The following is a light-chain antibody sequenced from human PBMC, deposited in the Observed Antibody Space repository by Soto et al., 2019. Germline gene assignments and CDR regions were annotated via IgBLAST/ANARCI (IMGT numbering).Light chain of an antibody. CDR1: QGIRNF. V-gene: IGKV1-27*01. J-gene: IGKJ3*01. Sequence: DIQMTQSPTSLSASVGDRVTITCRASQGIRNFVAWYQQKPGKAPKLLIYAASTLQSGVPSRFSGSGSGTDFTLTINSLQPEEVATESCQKYSSVPVFGPGTKVEIK. CDR2: AAS. CDR3: QKYSSVPV.